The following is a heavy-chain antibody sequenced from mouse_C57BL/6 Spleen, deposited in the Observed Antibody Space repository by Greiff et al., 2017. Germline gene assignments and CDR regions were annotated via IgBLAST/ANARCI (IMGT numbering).Heavy chain of an antibody. D-gene: IGHD1-1*01. Sequence: EVQLQQSGPELVKPGASVKISCKASGYTFTDYYMNWVKQSHGKSLEWIGDINPNNGGTSYNQKFKGKATLTVYKSSSTAYMERRSLTSEDSAVYYCARAVVAPFDYWGQGTTLTVSS. CDR1: GYTFTDYY. CDR2: INPNNGGT. J-gene: IGHJ2*01. CDR3: ARAVVAPFDY. V-gene: IGHV1-26*01.